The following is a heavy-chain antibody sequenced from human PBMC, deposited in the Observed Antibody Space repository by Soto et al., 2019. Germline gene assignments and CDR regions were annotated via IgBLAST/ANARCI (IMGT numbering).Heavy chain of an antibody. J-gene: IGHJ4*02. CDR1: GFSFSTYT. V-gene: IGHV3-48*02. D-gene: IGHD1-1*01. CDR2: ISRTSAAI. CDR3: ATNRVAGWNPFDY. Sequence: EVQLVESGGGLVQPGGSLRLSCAASGFSFSTYTMNWVRQAPGKGLEWLSYISRTSAAIYYADSVKGRFTISRDNANHSLYLQMNSLRDEDTAVYYCATNRVAGWNPFDYWGQGTLVTVAS.